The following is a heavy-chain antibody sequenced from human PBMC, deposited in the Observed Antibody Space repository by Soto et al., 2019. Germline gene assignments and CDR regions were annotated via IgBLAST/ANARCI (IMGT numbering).Heavy chain of an antibody. Sequence: EVQLLESGGGLVQPGGSLRLSCAASGFTFSSYAKSWVRQAPGKGLEWVSAISGSGGSTYYADSVKGRFTISRDNSKNTLYLQMNSLRAEDTAVYYCAKDGRAYSSSSSWFDPWGQGTLVTVSS. V-gene: IGHV3-23*01. CDR1: GFTFSSYA. CDR2: ISGSGGST. J-gene: IGHJ5*02. CDR3: AKDGRAYSSSSSWFDP. D-gene: IGHD6-6*01.